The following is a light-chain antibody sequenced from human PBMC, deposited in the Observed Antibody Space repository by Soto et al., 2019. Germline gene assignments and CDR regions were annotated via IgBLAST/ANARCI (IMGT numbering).Light chain of an antibody. CDR1: QSVSSSY. CDR2: GAS. J-gene: IGKJ4*01. Sequence: EIVLTQSPGTLSLSPGERATLSCRASQSVSSSYLAWYQQKPGQAPRLLIYGASSRATGIPDRFSGSGSGTDVTLTISRLEPEDFSGYYCQQYCSSPLTFGGGTKVEIK. CDR3: QQYCSSPLT. V-gene: IGKV3-20*01.